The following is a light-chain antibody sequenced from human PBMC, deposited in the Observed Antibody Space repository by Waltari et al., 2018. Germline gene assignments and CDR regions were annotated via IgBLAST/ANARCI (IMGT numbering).Light chain of an antibody. V-gene: IGKV2-30*01. CDR3: GQGVHLPPT. Sequence: DVVMTQSPLSLPIIFGQPASISCKSSHGLVYSNGNTYLSWYQQKPGQPPRLLIYQVSNRYSGVPDRFSGSWAMTDFTLQISRVEAEDVGVYYCGQGVHLPPTFGQGTKVEIK. CDR1: HGLVYSNGNTY. J-gene: IGKJ1*01. CDR2: QVS.